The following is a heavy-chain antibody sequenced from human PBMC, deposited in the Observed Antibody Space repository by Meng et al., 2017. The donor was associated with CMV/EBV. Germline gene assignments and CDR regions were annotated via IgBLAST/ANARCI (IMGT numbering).Heavy chain of an antibody. Sequence: SETLSLTCTVSGGSISSYYWSWIRQPPGKGLEWIGYIYYSGSTNYNPSLKSRVTISVDTSKNQFSLKLSSVTAADTAVYYSARGVYDFWSGYYPKYYFDYWGQGTLVTVSS. V-gene: IGHV4-59*01. J-gene: IGHJ4*02. CDR1: GGSISSYY. D-gene: IGHD3-3*01. CDR2: IYYSGST. CDR3: ARGVYDFWSGYYPKYYFDY.